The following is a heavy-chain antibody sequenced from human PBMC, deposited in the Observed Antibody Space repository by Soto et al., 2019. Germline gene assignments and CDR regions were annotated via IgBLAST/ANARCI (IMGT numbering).Heavy chain of an antibody. CDR1: GFTFSSYA. Sequence: EVQLLESGGGLVQPGGSLRLFCAASGFTFSSYAMSWVRQAPGKGLEWVSAISGSGGSTYYADSVKGRFTISRDNSKNTLYLQMNSLRADDTAVYYCAKSTAPYGSGSYTDYWGQGTLVTVSS. D-gene: IGHD3-10*01. V-gene: IGHV3-23*01. CDR3: AKSTAPYGSGSYTDY. CDR2: ISGSGGST. J-gene: IGHJ4*02.